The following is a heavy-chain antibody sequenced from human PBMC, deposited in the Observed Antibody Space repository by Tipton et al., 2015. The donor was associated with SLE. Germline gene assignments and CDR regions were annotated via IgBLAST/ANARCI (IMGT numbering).Heavy chain of an antibody. CDR2: IYYSGST. Sequence: TLPLTCTVSGGSISSSSYYWGWIRQPPGKGLEWIGSIYYSGSTYYNPSLKSRVTISVDTSKNQFSLKLSSVTAADTAVYYCARAGAVVGATIDYWGQGTLVTVSS. CDR3: ARAGAVVGATIDY. CDR1: GGSISSSSYY. V-gene: IGHV4-39*07. D-gene: IGHD1-26*01. J-gene: IGHJ4*02.